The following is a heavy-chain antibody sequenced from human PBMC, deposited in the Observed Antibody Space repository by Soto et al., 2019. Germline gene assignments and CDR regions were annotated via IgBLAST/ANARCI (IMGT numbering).Heavy chain of an antibody. V-gene: IGHV3-9*01. CDR2: ISWNSGSI. D-gene: IGHD2-2*01. CDR1: GFTFDDYA. J-gene: IGHJ5*02. CDR3: AKAPSYCSSTSCYSEFDP. Sequence: SLRLSCAASGFTFDDYAMHWVRQAPGKGLEWVSGISWNSGSIGYADSVKGRFTISRDNAKNSLYLQMNSLRAEDTALYYCAKAPSYCSSTSCYSEFDPWGQGTLVTVSS.